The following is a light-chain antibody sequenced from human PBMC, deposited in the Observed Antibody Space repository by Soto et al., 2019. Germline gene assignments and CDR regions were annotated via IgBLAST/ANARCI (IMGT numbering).Light chain of an antibody. Sequence: EIVLTQSPATLSLPPGERATLSCRASQSISSYLAWYQQKPGQAPRLLIYDASNRATGIPARFSGSGSGTDFTLTISSLEPEDFAVYYCQQSSNWPWTFGQGTKVDIK. J-gene: IGKJ1*01. CDR3: QQSSNWPWT. CDR2: DAS. CDR1: QSISSY. V-gene: IGKV3-11*01.